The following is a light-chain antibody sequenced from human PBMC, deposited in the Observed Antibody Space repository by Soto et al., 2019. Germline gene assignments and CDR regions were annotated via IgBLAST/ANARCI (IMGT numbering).Light chain of an antibody. CDR3: LQALQVPHT. Sequence: DLVMTQSPLSLPVTPGEPASISCRSSQSLLYSNGYNYLDWYLQKPGQSPQLLIYLGSNRASGVPDRVSGSGSGTDFTLKISRVEAEDVGVYYCLQALQVPHTFGQGTKLEIK. V-gene: IGKV2-28*01. CDR2: LGS. J-gene: IGKJ2*01. CDR1: QSLLYSNGYNY.